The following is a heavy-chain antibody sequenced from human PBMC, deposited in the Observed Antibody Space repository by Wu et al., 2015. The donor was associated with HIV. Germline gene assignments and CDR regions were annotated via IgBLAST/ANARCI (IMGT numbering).Heavy chain of an antibody. CDR3: ARDRTYCGGDCYSSDAFDI. Sequence: QVQLVQSGAEVKKPGASVKVSCKASGYTFTSYYMHWVRQAPGQGLEWMGIINPSGGSTSYAQKFQGRVTMTRDTSTSTVYMELSSLRSEDTAVYYCARDRTYCGGDCYSSDAFDIWGQGTMVTVSS. CDR2: INPSGGST. CDR1: GYTFTSYY. D-gene: IGHD2-21*02. V-gene: IGHV1-46*01. J-gene: IGHJ3*02.